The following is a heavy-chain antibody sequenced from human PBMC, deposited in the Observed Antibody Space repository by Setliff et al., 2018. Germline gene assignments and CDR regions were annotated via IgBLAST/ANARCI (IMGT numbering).Heavy chain of an antibody. J-gene: IGHJ4*02. CDR2: INHRGST. Sequence: PSETLSLTCAAYGGTFSDYHWTWIRQSPEKGLGWIGEINHRGSTNYNPSLKSRVTISIDTSKDQFSLKLISMTAADTAVYYCARGRNIAARLLDSWGQGTQVTVS. CDR1: GGTFSDYH. V-gene: IGHV4-34*01. D-gene: IGHD6-6*01. CDR3: ARGRNIAARLLDS.